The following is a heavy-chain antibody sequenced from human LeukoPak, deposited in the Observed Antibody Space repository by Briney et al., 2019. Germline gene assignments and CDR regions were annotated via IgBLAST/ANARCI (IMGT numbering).Heavy chain of an antibody. V-gene: IGHV3-53*01. CDR2: IYSGGST. D-gene: IGHD3-22*01. Sequence: PGGSLRLSCAASGLTVSSNCMSWVRQAPGKGLEWVSLIYSGGSTYYTDSVKGRFTISRDNSKNTLYLQMNSLRAEDTVVYYCARRAGDYSHPYDYWGQGILVTVSS. CDR1: GLTVSSNC. CDR3: ARRAGDYSHPYDY. J-gene: IGHJ4*02.